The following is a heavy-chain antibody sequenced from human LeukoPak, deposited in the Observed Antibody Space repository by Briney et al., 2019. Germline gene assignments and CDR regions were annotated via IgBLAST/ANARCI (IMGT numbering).Heavy chain of an antibody. CDR1: SGSISSYY. Sequence: HPSETLSLTCTVSSGSISSYYWSWIRQPAGKGLEWIGRIYTSGSTNYNPSLKSRVTMSVDTSKNQFSLKLSSVTAADTAVYYCARDRHPYIYFDYWGQGTLVTVSS. J-gene: IGHJ4*02. CDR3: ARDRHPYIYFDY. D-gene: IGHD2-2*02. CDR2: IYTSGST. V-gene: IGHV4-4*07.